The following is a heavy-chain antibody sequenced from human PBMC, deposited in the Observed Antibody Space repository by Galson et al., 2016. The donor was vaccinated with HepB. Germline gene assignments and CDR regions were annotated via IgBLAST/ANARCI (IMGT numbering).Heavy chain of an antibody. J-gene: IGHJ4*02. CDR2: ISTNSGST. V-gene: IGHV1-18*01. Sequence: SVKISCKVSGGNLSRYTVTWVRQAPGQGLEWMGWISTNSGSTNYAQKVQDRITMTTDTSTRTVYMELRSLTSDDTAVYYCARDANWNLDYWGQGTLVTVSA. CDR3: ARDANWNLDY. CDR1: GGNLSRYT. D-gene: IGHD1-1*01.